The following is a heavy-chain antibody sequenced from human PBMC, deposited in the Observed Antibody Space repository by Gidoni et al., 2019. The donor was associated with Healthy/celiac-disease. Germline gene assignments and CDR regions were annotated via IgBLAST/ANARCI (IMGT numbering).Heavy chain of an antibody. CDR1: SSYY. V-gene: IGHV4-39*01. CDR2: IYYSGST. J-gene: IGHJ6*03. CDR3: AMPSKPRYFDRLDSPTPYYMDV. Sequence: SSYYWGWIRQPPGKGLEWIGSIYYSGSTYYNPSLKSRVTISVDTSKNQFSPKPSVFTAAETACYYCAMPSKPRYFDRLDSPTPYYMDVWGKGTTVTVSS. D-gene: IGHD3-9*01.